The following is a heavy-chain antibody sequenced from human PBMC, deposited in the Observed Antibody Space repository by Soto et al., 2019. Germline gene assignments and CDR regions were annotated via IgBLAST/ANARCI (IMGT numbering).Heavy chain of an antibody. Sequence: ASVKVSCKASGGTFSSYTISWVRQAPGQGLEWMGRIIPILGIANYAQKFQGRVTITADKSTSTAYMELSSLRSEDTAVYYCARYTRYSIFIGWGQGTLVTVSS. J-gene: IGHJ4*02. D-gene: IGHD4-4*01. CDR3: ARYTRYSIFIG. V-gene: IGHV1-69*02. CDR2: IIPILGIA. CDR1: GGTFSSYT.